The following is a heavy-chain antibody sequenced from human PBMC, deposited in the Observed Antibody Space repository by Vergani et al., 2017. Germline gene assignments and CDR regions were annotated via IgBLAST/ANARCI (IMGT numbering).Heavy chain of an antibody. CDR2: ISGRGVSA. CDR1: EFTFSNYA. Sequence: EVQLLESGGGLVQPGGSLRLTCAASEFTFSNYAMNWVRQDPGKGLEWVSGISGRGVSAYYTDSLKGRFTISRDNSKNMLFLQMNNLRTEDTSIYYCAKQYFVSGNYLFDYWGQGTLVTVSS. J-gene: IGHJ4*02. V-gene: IGHV3-23*01. CDR3: AKQYFVSGNYLFDY. D-gene: IGHD3-10*01.